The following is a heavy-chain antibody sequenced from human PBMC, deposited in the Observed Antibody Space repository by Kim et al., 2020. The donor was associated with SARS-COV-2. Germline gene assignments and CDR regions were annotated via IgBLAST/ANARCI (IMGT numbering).Heavy chain of an antibody. Sequence: ASVKVSCKASGYTFTSYGISWVRQAPGQGLEWMGWISAYNGNTNYAQKLQGRVTMTTDTSTSTAYMELRSLRSDDTAVYYCARDGSDIVVVPAAIFDYWGQGTLVTVSS. J-gene: IGHJ4*02. CDR2: ISAYNGNT. D-gene: IGHD2-2*01. CDR1: GYTFTSYG. CDR3: ARDGSDIVVVPAAIFDY. V-gene: IGHV1-18*01.